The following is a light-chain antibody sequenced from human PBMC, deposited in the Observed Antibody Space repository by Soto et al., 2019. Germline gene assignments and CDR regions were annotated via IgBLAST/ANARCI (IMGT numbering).Light chain of an antibody. CDR2: KAS. V-gene: IGKV1-5*03. J-gene: IGKJ1*01. CDR3: QQYGSFHQAT. Sequence: DIQMTQSPSALSASVGDRVTITCRASLSISSWVAWYQQKPGKAPNLLIYKASTLQSGVPSRFSGSGAGTESTLTIRSLQPDDFATYDCQQYGSFHQATFGQGTKVEVK. CDR1: LSISSW.